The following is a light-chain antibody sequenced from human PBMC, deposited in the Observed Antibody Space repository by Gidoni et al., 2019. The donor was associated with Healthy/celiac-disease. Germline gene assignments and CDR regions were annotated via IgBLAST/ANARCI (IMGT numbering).Light chain of an antibody. CDR3: QQYYSTSYT. J-gene: IGKJ2*01. CDR2: WAS. CDR1: QSVLYSSNNKNY. V-gene: IGKV4-1*01. Sequence: DIVMTQSPDSLAVSLGERATINCKSSQSVLYSSNNKNYLAWYKQKPGQPPKLLIYWASTRESGVPDRFSGSGSGTDFTLTISSLQAEDVAVYYCQQYYSTSYTFXQXTKLEIK.